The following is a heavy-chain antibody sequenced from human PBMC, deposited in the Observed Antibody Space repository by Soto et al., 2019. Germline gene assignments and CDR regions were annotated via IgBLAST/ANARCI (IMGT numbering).Heavy chain of an antibody. Sequence: GGSLRLSCAASGFTFSSYWMSWVRQAPGKGLEWVANIKPDGGEKYYVDSVKGRFTIARDNARKSLNLQMSSLKAEHTAIYYCARDNGWNYLVYWGQGTLVTVSS. CDR2: IKPDGGEK. J-gene: IGHJ4*02. CDR3: ARDNGWNYLVY. V-gene: IGHV3-7*01. CDR1: GFTFSSYW. D-gene: IGHD6-19*01.